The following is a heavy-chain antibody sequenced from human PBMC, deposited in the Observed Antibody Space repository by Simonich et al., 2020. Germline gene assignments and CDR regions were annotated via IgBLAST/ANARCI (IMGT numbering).Heavy chain of an antibody. J-gene: IGHJ6*03. CDR1: GGSISSYY. D-gene: IGHD2-2*01. CDR3: ARGGRYCSSTSCYYYYYYMDV. CDR2: IYYRGST. V-gene: IGHV4-59*12. Sequence: QVQLQESGPGLVKPSETLSLTCTVSGGSISSYYWSWIRQPPGKGLEWIGYIYYRGSTNYNPSLKSRVTISVDTSKNQFSLKLSSVTAADTAVYYCARGGRYCSSTSCYYYYYYMDVWGKGTTVTVSS.